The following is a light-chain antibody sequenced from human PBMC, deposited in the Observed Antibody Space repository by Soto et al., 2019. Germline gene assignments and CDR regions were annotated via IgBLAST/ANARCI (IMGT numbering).Light chain of an antibody. Sequence: QSVLTQPPSVSGAPGPRVTISCTVSSSNIGAGYDVHWYQQLPGTAPKLLIYGNSNRPSGVPDRFSGSKSGTSASLAITGLQAEDEADYYCQSYDSSLSGYVFGTGTKLTVL. CDR1: SSNIGAGYD. J-gene: IGLJ1*01. CDR2: GNS. V-gene: IGLV1-40*01. CDR3: QSYDSSLSGYV.